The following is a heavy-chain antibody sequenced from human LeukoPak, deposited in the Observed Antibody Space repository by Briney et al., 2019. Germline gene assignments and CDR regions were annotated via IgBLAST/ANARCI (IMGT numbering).Heavy chain of an antibody. D-gene: IGHD2-15*01. Sequence: GGSLRLSCAASGFTFSSYSMNWVRQAPGKGLERVSSISSSNSYIYYADSVKGRFTISRHNAKNSLYLQMNSLRAEDTAVYYCARDRDGYCSGGSCTNFDYWGQGIMVTVSS. CDR2: ISSSNSYI. CDR1: GFTFSSYS. V-gene: IGHV3-21*01. J-gene: IGHJ4*02. CDR3: ARDRDGYCSGGSCTNFDY.